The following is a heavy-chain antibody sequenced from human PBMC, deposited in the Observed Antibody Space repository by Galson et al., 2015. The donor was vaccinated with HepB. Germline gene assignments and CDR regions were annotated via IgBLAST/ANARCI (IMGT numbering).Heavy chain of an antibody. CDR1: GFSFTRYS. D-gene: IGHD2-15*01. CDR3: AKDVIMVAIKPYHFHY. CDR2: ITSSGGNS. Sequence: SLRLSCAASGFSFTRYSMTWVRQAPGKGLEWVSSITSSGGNSYYADSVKGRFTVSRDNSKNTLLLQLNSLRAEDTAMYFCAKDVIMVAIKPYHFHYWGQGTLVTVSS. V-gene: IGHV3-23*01. J-gene: IGHJ4*02.